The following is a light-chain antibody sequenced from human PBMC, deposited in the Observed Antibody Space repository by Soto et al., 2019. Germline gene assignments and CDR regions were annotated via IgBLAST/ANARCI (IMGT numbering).Light chain of an antibody. CDR3: SSYTTTNTLYV. J-gene: IGLJ1*01. V-gene: IGLV2-14*01. CDR2: EVF. Sequence: QSVLTQPASVSGSPGQSITIPCTGTNSDVGGYNYVSWYQHHPGKAPKLMIYEVFNRPSGVSSRFSGSKSGSTASLTISGRQADDEADYYCSSYTTTNTLYVFGTGTKLTVL. CDR1: NSDVGGYNY.